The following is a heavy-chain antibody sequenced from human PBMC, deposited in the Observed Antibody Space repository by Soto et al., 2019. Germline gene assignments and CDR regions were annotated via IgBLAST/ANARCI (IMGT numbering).Heavy chain of an antibody. Sequence: QVQLQESGPGLVKPSGTLSLSCAVSGGSVSNNNWWSWVRQSPGNGLAWIGEIHHSGATSYNPSLESRATLSVDKSKTELSLRLNSVTAADTAVYYCTKNSAYAVAYWDLGILVTVST. V-gene: IGHV4-4*02. J-gene: IGHJ4*02. CDR1: GGSVSNNNW. D-gene: IGHD5-12*01. CDR2: IHHSGAT. CDR3: TKNSAYAVAY.